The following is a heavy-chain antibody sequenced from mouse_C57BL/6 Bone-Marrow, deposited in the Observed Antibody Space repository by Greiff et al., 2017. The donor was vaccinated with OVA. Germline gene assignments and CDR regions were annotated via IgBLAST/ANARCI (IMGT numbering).Heavy chain of an antibody. CDR1: GFTFSDYY. V-gene: IGHV5-16*01. Sequence: DVHLVESEGGLVQPGSSMKLSCTASGFTFSDYYMAWVRQVPEKGLEWVANINYDGSSTYYLDSLKSRFIISRDNAKNILYLQMSSLKSKDTATYYGERDGVFRFDYWGQGTTLTVPS. CDR3: ERDGVFRFDY. J-gene: IGHJ2*01. CDR2: INYDGSST.